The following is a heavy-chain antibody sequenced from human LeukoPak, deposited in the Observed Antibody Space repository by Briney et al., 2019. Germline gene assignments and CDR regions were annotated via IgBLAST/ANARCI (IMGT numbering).Heavy chain of an antibody. CDR2: IIPIFGTA. Sequence: GASVEVSCKASGGTFSSYAISWVRQAPGQGLEWMGRIIPIFGTANYAQKFQGRVTITTDESTSTAYMELSSLRSEDTAVYYCARDRYSYGYFDYWGQGTLVTVSS. CDR3: ARDRYSYGYFDY. CDR1: GGTFSSYA. J-gene: IGHJ4*02. D-gene: IGHD5-18*01. V-gene: IGHV1-69*05.